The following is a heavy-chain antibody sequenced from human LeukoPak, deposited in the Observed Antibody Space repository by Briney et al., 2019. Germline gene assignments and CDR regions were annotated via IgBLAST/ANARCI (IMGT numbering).Heavy chain of an antibody. Sequence: QPGGSLRLSCAASGFTFRSYWMHWVRQAPGKGLVWVSRISPDGTGTNYADSVKGRFTISRDNAKNSVYLQMKSLRAEDTAVYYCARSWLAVAGPEYWGQGTLVTVSS. CDR1: GFTFRSYW. CDR3: ARSWLAVAGPEY. V-gene: IGHV3-74*01. CDR2: ISPDGTGT. J-gene: IGHJ4*02. D-gene: IGHD6-19*01.